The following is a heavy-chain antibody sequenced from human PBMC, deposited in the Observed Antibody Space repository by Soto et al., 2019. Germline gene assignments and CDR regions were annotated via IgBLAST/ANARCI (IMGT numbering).Heavy chain of an antibody. D-gene: IGHD3-22*01. V-gene: IGHV3-30*18. CDR3: AKDPDSSGYYHGYFDY. Sequence: PGGSLRLSCAASGFNFRSYAMSWVRQAPGRGLEWVAVITDDGSNKYYADSVKGRFTISRDNSKNTLYLQMNSLRAEDTAVYYCAKDPDSSGYYHGYFDYWGQGTLVTVSS. CDR1: GFNFRSYA. CDR2: ITDDGSNK. J-gene: IGHJ4*02.